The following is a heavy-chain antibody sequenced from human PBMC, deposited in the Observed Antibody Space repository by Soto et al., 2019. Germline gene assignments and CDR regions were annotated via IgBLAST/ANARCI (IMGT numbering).Heavy chain of an antibody. D-gene: IGHD6-19*01. CDR3: ARVIGGWINAFDI. V-gene: IGHV3-7*01. CDR2: IKQDGSEK. Sequence: TGGSMRVSSAAAGFNFSSYWMSWVRQDPGKGLEWVANIKQDGSEKYYVDSVKGRFTISRDNAKNSLYLQMNSLRAEDTAVYYCARVIGGWINAFDIWGQGTMVTVSS. CDR1: GFNFSSYW. J-gene: IGHJ3*02.